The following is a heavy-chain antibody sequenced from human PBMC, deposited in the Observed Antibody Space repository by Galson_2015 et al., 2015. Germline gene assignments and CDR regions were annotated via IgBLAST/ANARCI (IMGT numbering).Heavy chain of an antibody. CDR3: AHRRGRFLEWFPPFDY. D-gene: IGHD3-3*01. Sequence: PALVKPTQTLTLTCTFSGFSLSTSGVGVGWIRQPPGKALEWLALIYWDDDKRYSPSLKSRLTITKDTSKNQVVLTMTNMDPADTATYYCAHRRGRFLEWFPPFDYWGQGTLVTVSS. J-gene: IGHJ4*02. V-gene: IGHV2-5*02. CDR1: GFSLSTSGVG. CDR2: IYWDDDK.